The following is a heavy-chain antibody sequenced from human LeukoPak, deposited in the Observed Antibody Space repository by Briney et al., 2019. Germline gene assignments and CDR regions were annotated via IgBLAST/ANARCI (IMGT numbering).Heavy chain of an antibody. D-gene: IGHD6-13*01. V-gene: IGHV3-74*03. CDR1: GFTFSSYW. Sequence: PGGSLRLSCAASGFTFSSYWMHWVRQAPGKGLVWVSRINTDGSSTTYADSVKGRFTISRDNAKNTLYLQMNSLRAEDTAVYYCAKGSIFSSSWLLDDAFDIWGQGTMVTVSS. J-gene: IGHJ3*02. CDR2: INTDGSST. CDR3: AKGSIFSSSWLLDDAFDI.